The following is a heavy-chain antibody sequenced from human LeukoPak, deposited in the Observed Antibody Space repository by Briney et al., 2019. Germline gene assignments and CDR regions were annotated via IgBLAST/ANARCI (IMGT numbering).Heavy chain of an antibody. CDR3: ATYRQVLLPFES. J-gene: IGHJ4*02. CDR1: GFTFSNYA. CDR2: INGSGGRT. V-gene: IGHV3-23*01. D-gene: IGHD2-8*02. Sequence: SGGSLRLSCAASGFTFSNYAMSWVRQAPGKGLEWVSDINGSGGRTYYADSVKGRFTISRDNSKSTLSLQMNSLRAEDTAIYYCATYRQVLLPFESWGQGTLVTVSS.